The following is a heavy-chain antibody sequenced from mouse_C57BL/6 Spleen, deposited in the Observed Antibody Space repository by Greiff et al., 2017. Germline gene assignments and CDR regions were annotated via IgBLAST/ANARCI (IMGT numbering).Heavy chain of an antibody. CDR2: ISSGSSTI. CDR1: GFTFSDYG. V-gene: IGHV5-17*01. Sequence: EVKVEESGGGLVKPGGSLKLSCAASGFTFSDYGMHWVRQAPEKGLEWVAYISSGSSTIYYADTVKGRFTISRDNAKNTLFLQMTSLRSEDTAMYYCARGDDGYYVFSMDYWGQGTSVTVSS. CDR3: ARGDDGYYVFSMDY. D-gene: IGHD2-3*01. J-gene: IGHJ4*01.